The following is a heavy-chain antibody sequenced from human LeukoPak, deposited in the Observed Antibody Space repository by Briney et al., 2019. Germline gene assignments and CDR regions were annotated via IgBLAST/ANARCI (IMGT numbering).Heavy chain of an antibody. Sequence: GASVKVSCKASGYTFTGYYMHWVRQAPGQGLEWMGWINPNSGGTNYAQKFQGRVTMTRDTSISTAYMELSRLRSDDTAVYYCARRTAVTTRPYYYYGMDVWGQGTTVTVSS. CDR1: GYTFTGYY. D-gene: IGHD4-17*01. CDR3: ARRTAVTTRPYYYYGMDV. J-gene: IGHJ6*02. V-gene: IGHV1-2*02. CDR2: INPNSGGT.